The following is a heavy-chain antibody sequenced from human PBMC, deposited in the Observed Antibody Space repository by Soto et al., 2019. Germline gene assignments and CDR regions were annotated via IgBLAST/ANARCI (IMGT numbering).Heavy chain of an antibody. CDR1: GYTFTSYG. CDR2: ISAYNGNT. V-gene: IGHV1-18*01. D-gene: IGHD3-3*01. CDR3: ARARDPIFGVVKFDY. J-gene: IGHJ4*02. Sequence: SVKGSCKASGYTFTSYGISWVRQAPVQGLEWMGWISAYNGNTNYSQKLQGRVTMTTDTSTSTAYMELRSLRSDDTAVYYCARARDPIFGVVKFDYWGQGTLVTVSS.